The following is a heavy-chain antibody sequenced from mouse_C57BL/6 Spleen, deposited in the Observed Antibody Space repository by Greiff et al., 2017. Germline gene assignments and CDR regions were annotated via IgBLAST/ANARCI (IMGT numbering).Heavy chain of an antibody. D-gene: IGHD1-1*01. Sequence: QVQLQQSGPGLVQPSQSLSITCTVSGFSLTSYGVHWVRQSPGKGLEWLGVIWRGGSTDYNAAFMSRLSITKDNSKSQVFFKMNRLQADDTAIYYCATYGSSPHYYAMDYWGQGTSVTVSS. CDR2: IWRGGST. V-gene: IGHV2-5*01. CDR3: ATYGSSPHYYAMDY. CDR1: GFSLTSYG. J-gene: IGHJ4*01.